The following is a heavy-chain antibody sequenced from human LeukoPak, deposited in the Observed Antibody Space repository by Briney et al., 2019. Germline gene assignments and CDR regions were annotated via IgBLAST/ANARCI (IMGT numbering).Heavy chain of an antibody. Sequence: PGGSLRLSCAASGITFSTFAMSWVRQAQGRGLECVSVVSGGGDRTYYAETVRGRITISRDNSKNTLYLQMSSLRADDTAIYYCATGHSAYGTGFDYRGQGTLVTVSS. D-gene: IGHD5-12*01. CDR2: VSGGGDRT. V-gene: IGHV3-23*01. CDR3: ATGHSAYGTGFDY. CDR1: GITFSTFA. J-gene: IGHJ4*02.